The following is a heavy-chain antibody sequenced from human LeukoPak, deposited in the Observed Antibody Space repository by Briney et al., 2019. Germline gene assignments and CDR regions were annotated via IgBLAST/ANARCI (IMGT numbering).Heavy chain of an antibody. CDR1: GFTFSSYE. J-gene: IGHJ4*02. V-gene: IGHV3-48*03. CDR2: ISSSGSTI. Sequence: GGSLRLSCAASGFTFSSYEMNWVRQAPGKGLEWVSYISSSGSTIYYADSVKGRFTISRDNAKNSLYLQMSSLRAEDTAVYYCARAGSYSYRVLFDYWGQGTLVTVSS. CDR3: ARAGSYSYRVLFDY. D-gene: IGHD5-18*01.